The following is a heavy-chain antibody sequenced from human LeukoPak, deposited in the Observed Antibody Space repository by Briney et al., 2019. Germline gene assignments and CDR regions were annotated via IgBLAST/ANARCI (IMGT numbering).Heavy chain of an antibody. CDR1: GFTFSSYA. D-gene: IGHD5-24*01. V-gene: IGHV3-23*01. Sequence: GGSLRLSCAASGFTFSSYAMSWVRQAPGKGLEWVSAISGSGFTYYADSVKGRFTISRDNAKNSLYLQINSLRAEDTSVYYCARGENNYGYYYFDYWGQGTLVTVSS. CDR2: ISGSGFT. CDR3: ARGENNYGYYYFDY. J-gene: IGHJ4*02.